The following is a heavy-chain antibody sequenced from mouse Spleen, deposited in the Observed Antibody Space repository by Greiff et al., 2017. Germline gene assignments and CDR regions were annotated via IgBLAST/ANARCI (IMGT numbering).Heavy chain of an antibody. CDR2: IYPSDSYT. CDR1: GYTFTSYW. D-gene: IGHD1-1*01. Sequence: QVQLQQPGAELVRPGASVKLSCKASGYTFTSYWINWVKQRPGQGLEWIGNIYPSDSYTNYNQKFKDKATLTVDKSSSTAYMQLSSPTSEDSAVYYCTRRGYYGSSFGLDYWGQGTTLTVSS. CDR3: TRRGYYGSSFGLDY. J-gene: IGHJ2*01. V-gene: IGHV1-69*02.